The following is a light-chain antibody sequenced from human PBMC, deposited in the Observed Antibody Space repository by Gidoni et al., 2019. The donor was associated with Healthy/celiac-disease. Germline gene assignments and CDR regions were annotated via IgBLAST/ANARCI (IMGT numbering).Light chain of an antibody. CDR1: QRVLYSSNNKNY. V-gene: IGKV4-1*01. J-gene: IGKJ1*01. CDR2: WAS. Sequence: DIVMTQSPDSLPASLGERATINCKSSQRVLYSSNNKNYLAWYQQKPGQPPKLLIYWASTRESGVPDRVSGSGSGTDFTLTISSLRAVDVAVYYCQQYYSTPQTFGQGTKVEIK. CDR3: QQYYSTPQT.